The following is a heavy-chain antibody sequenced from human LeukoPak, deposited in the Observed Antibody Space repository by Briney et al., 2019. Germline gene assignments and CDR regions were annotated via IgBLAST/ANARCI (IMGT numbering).Heavy chain of an antibody. J-gene: IGHJ4*02. Sequence: SVKVSCKASGGTFSSYAISWVRQAPGQGLEWMGGIIPIFGTANYAQKFQGRVTITADESTSTAYMELSSLRSEDTAVYYCARAHNYGDYVGFYFDYWGQGTLVTVSS. CDR1: GGTFSSYA. D-gene: IGHD4-17*01. CDR2: IIPIFGTA. CDR3: ARAHNYGDYVGFYFDY. V-gene: IGHV1-69*13.